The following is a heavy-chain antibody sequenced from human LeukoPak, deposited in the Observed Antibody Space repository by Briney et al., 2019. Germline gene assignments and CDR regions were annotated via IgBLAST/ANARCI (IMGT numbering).Heavy chain of an antibody. CDR1: GFTFSSSW. J-gene: IGHJ4*02. D-gene: IGHD3-16*01. Sequence: GGSLGLSCAASGFTFSSSWMHWVRQAPGKGLVWVSRINSDGSSTDYADSVKGRFTISRDNAKNTLYLQMNSLRAEDTAVYYCARPLAYNYFDYWGQGTLLTVSS. V-gene: IGHV3-74*01. CDR2: INSDGSST. CDR3: ARPLAYNYFDY.